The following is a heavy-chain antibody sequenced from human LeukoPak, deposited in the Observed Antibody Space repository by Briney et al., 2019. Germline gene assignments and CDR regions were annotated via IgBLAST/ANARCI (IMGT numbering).Heavy chain of an antibody. D-gene: IGHD4-23*01. J-gene: IGHJ3*02. CDR2: IYHSGST. V-gene: IGHV4-4*02. Sequence: SGTLSLTCAVSGGSINNYKWWSWIRQSPGKGLEWIGSIYHSGSTYYNPSLKSRVTISVDTSKNQFSLKLSSVTAADTAVYYCARSRLARLYGGNRRGAFDIWGQGTMVTVSS. CDR3: ARSRLARLYGGNRRGAFDI. CDR1: GGSINNYKW.